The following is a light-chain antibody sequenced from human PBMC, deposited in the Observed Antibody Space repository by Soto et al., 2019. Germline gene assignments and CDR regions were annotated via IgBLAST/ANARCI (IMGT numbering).Light chain of an antibody. V-gene: IGKV2-30*01. CDR2: KVS. CDR3: MQGSHFMIT. CDR1: RSLVYSDGDIY. J-gene: IGKJ5*01. Sequence: DVVMTQSPLSLPVTLGQPASISCRSSRSLVYSDGDIYLSWVQQGPGQSPRRLVYKVSNRDSGAPDRFSGSGSGTDFTLKISRVEAEEVRVYYCMQGSHFMITFGQGRRLEIK.